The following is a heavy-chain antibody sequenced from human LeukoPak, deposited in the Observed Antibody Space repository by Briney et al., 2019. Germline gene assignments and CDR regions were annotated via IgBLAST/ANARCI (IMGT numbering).Heavy chain of an antibody. CDR3: TREAAXGIDY. Sequence: PGGSLRLSCAASGFTFSTYWMSWVRQAPGKGLEWVANIKQDGSEKYYLDSVKGRFTISRDNAKNSLYLQMNSLRAEDTAVYFCTREAAXGIDYWGQGTLVTVSS. CDR2: IKQDGSEK. J-gene: IGHJ4*02. D-gene: IGHD6-13*01. V-gene: IGHV3-7*01. CDR1: GFTFSTYW.